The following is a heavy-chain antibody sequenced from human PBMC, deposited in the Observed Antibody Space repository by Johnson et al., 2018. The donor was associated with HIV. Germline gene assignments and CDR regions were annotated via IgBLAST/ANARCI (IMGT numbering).Heavy chain of an antibody. J-gene: IGHJ3*02. CDR3: ARSSGSYLDDAFDI. CDR2: ISYDGSNK. CDR1: GFTFSSYG. Sequence: QVQLVESGGGVVQPGGSLRLSCAASGFTFSSYGMHWVRQAPGKGLEWVAVISYDGSNKYYADSFKGRFTISREKAKNSLYLQMNSLRAEDTAVYYCARSSGSYLDDAFDIWGQGTMVTVSS. V-gene: IGHV3-30*19. D-gene: IGHD1-26*01.